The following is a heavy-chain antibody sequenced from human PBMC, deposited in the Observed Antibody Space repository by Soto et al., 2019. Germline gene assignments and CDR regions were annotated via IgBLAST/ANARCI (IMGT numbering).Heavy chain of an antibody. V-gene: IGHV1-69*14. CDR3: GGPPREGAWAGLWNWFDP. Sequence: QVQLVQSGAEVKKPGSSVKVSCKASGGTFSRYAISWVRQAPGQGLEWMGGIVPIFGPPHYAQRFQGRVTVTADKSTNTAYMELRSLRSGDTAVFLCGGPPREGAWAGLWNWFDPWGQGTQVTVSS. CDR2: IVPIFGPP. J-gene: IGHJ5*02. D-gene: IGHD2-21*01. CDR1: GGTFSRYA.